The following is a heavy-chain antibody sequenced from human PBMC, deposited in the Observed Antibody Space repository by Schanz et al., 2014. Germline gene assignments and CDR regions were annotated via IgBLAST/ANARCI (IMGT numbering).Heavy chain of an antibody. D-gene: IGHD3-10*01. CDR2: ISASITYI. CDR3: ARGVRVRGIIIDY. Sequence: EVQLVESGGGLVKPGGSLRLSCAASGFTFSNYRMNWVRQAPGKGLEWVSSISASITYIYYADSVKGRFTVSRDNAKNSVYLQMNSLRAEDTAEYYCARGVRVRGIIIDYWGPGTLVTVSS. CDR1: GFTFSNYR. V-gene: IGHV3-21*01. J-gene: IGHJ4*02.